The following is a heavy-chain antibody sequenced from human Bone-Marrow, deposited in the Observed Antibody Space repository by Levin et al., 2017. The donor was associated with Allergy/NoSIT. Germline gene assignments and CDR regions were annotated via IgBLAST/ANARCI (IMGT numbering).Heavy chain of an antibody. CDR3: TRTDSSTAIDY. J-gene: IGHJ4*02. Sequence: NTSETLSLTCTVSGGSISGYYWSWIRQPPGKGLEWMGYIYYSGTTNYNPSLKSRVTISVDTSKNQFSLKLSSVTAADTAVYYCTRTDSSTAIDYWGQGTLVTVSS. V-gene: IGHV4-59*01. CDR1: GGSISGYY. CDR2: IYYSGTT. D-gene: IGHD6-13*01.